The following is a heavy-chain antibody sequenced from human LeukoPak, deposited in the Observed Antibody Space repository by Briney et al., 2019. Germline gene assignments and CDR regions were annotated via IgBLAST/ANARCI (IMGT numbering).Heavy chain of an antibody. CDR1: GFTFSSYG. CDR2: ISYDGSNK. Sequence: GGSLRLSCAASGFTFSSYGMHWVRQAPGKGLEWVAVISYDGSNKYYADSVKGRFTISRDNSKNTLYLQMNSLRAEDTAVYYCAKEIYYYDSSAQTLDYWGQGTLVTVSS. V-gene: IGHV3-30*18. D-gene: IGHD3-22*01. CDR3: AKEIYYYDSSAQTLDY. J-gene: IGHJ4*02.